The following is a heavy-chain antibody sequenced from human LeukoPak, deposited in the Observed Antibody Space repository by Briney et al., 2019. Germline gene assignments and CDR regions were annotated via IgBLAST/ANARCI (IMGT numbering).Heavy chain of an antibody. CDR2: LHNSGST. CDR1: GGSIDTNN. CDR3: ARDPLRSSFDP. Sequence: SETLSLTCTVFGGSIDTNNHWAWIRQSTGKGLERIGRLHNSGSTNYNPSLKSRATISVDTSKNQFSLKMTSATAADTAVYFCARDPLRSSFDPWGQGILVTVSS. J-gene: IGHJ5*02. V-gene: IGHV4-4*07. D-gene: IGHD2-15*01.